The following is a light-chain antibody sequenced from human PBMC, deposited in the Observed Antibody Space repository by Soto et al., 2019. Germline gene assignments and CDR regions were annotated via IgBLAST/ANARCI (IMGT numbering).Light chain of an antibody. CDR3: SSYTSSSTLEVI. CDR2: EVS. V-gene: IGLV2-14*01. CDR1: SIDVGRYDY. Sequence: QSALTQPASVSGSPGQSITISCTGTSIDVGRYDYVSWYQQHPGKVPKLMIYEVSNRPSGVSDRFSGARSGNTASLTISGLQAEDVADYYCSSYTSSSTLEVICGGGTKLTVL. J-gene: IGLJ2*01.